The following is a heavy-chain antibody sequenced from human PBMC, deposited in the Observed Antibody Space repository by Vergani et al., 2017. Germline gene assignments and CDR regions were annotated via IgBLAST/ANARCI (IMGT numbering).Heavy chain of an antibody. CDR3: ARAVGVFGFDI. D-gene: IGHD2-8*01. CDR1: GGPFKNSA. V-gene: IGHV1-69*13. J-gene: IGHJ3*02. CDR2: IITFFGTT. Sequence: QVQLVQSGAEVKKPGSSVKVSCKASGGPFKNSAFSWVRQVPGQGLEWMGRIITFFGTTDYAQKFQGRVTITADESTSTAYMELSSLRSEDTAVYYCARAVGVFGFDIWGQGTMVTVSS.